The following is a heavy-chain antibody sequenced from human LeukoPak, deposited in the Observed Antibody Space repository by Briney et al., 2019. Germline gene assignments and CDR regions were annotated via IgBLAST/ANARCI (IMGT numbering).Heavy chain of an antibody. Sequence: LETLSLTCTVSGGSISSYYWSWIRQIPGKGLEWIGYIYYSGSTNYNPSLKSRVTISVDTSKNQFSLKLSSVTAADTAVYFCARHGASGSYLYYFDYWGQGTLVTVSS. D-gene: IGHD1-26*01. CDR3: ARHGASGSYLYYFDY. CDR1: GGSISSYY. CDR2: IYYSGST. J-gene: IGHJ4*02. V-gene: IGHV4-59*08.